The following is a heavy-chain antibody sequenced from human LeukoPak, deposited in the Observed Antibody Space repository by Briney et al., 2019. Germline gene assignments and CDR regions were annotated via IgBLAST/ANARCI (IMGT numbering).Heavy chain of an antibody. CDR1: GYTFIDYY. J-gene: IGHJ4*02. V-gene: IGHV1-2*02. CDR2: INPNGGAT. CDR3: ARSGYNSGWAFDF. D-gene: IGHD6-19*01. Sequence: GASVKVSCKASGYTFIDYYMHWVRQAPGQGLEWTGWINPNGGATDYAQNFQGRVTLTRDTSISTAYMELSSLRSDDTAVYYCARSGYNSGWAFDFWGQGTLVTVSS.